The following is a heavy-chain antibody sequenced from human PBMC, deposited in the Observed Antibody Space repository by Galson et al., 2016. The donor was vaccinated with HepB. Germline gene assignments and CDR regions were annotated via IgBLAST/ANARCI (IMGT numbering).Heavy chain of an antibody. J-gene: IGHJ6*02. CDR3: ARDTHYDFWSGARRDPRSYGMDV. CDR1: GFTFRSYS. V-gene: IGHV3-21*01. Sequence: SLRLSCAASGFTFRSYSMNWVRQAPGKGLEWVSYISTSSSSIYYADSLKGRFTISRDNAKNSVYLEMNSLRAEDTAVYYCARDTHYDFWSGARRDPRSYGMDVWGQGTTVTVSS. D-gene: IGHD3-3*01. CDR2: ISTSSSSI.